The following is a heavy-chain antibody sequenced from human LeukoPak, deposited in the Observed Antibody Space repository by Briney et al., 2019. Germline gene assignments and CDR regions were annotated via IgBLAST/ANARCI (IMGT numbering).Heavy chain of an antibody. CDR2: IYSGGST. CDR3: ARRAGSYSHSYDY. V-gene: IGHV3-66*04. CDR1: GFTVSSNY. J-gene: IGHJ4*02. D-gene: IGHD1-26*01. Sequence: GGSLRLSCAASGFTVSSNYMSWVRQAPRKGLEWVLVIYSGGSTFYADSVKGRFTISRDNSKNTLYLQMNSLRAEDTAVYYCARRAGSYSHSYDYWGQGTLVTVSS.